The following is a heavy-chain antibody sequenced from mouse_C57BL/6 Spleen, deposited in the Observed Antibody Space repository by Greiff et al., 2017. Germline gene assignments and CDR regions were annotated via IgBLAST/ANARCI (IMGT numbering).Heavy chain of an antibody. V-gene: IGHV5-4*03. J-gene: IGHJ2*01. D-gene: IGHD6-1*01. CDR1: GFTFSSYA. CDR3: ARVDSGDY. Sequence: EVKVVESGGGLVKPGGSLKLSCAASGFTFSSYAMSWVRQTPEKRLEWVATISDGGSYTYYPDNVKGRFTISRDNAKNNLYLQMSHLKSEDTAMYYCARVDSGDYWGQGTTLTVSS. CDR2: ISDGGSYT.